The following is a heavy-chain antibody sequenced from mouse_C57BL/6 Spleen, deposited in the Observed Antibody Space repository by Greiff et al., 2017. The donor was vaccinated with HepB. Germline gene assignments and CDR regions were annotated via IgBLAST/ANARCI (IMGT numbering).Heavy chain of an antibody. D-gene: IGHD2-3*01. CDR2: INPNNGGT. CDR3: ARGIYDGYYDAMDY. Sequence: VQLQQSGPELVKPGASVKISCKASGYTFTDYYMNWVKQSHGKSLEWIGDINPNNGGTSYNQKFKGKATLTVDKSSSTAYMELRSLTSEDSAVYYCARGIYDGYYDAMDYWGQGTSVTVSS. J-gene: IGHJ4*01. CDR1: GYTFTDYY. V-gene: IGHV1-26*01.